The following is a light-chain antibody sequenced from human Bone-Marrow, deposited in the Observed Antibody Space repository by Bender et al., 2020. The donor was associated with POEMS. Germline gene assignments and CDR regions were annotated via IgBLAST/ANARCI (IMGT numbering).Light chain of an antibody. J-gene: IGLJ3*02. CDR1: SSNIGAGFD. CDR2: GDT. CDR3: QSYDSSLSAL. Sequence: QSVLTQPPSVSGAPGQRVTISCTGSSSNIGAGFDVHWYQQLPGTAPKLLIYGDTHRPSGVPDRFSGSKSGTSASLAITGLQAEDEGDYYCQSYDSSLSALFGGGTKLTVL. V-gene: IGLV1-40*01.